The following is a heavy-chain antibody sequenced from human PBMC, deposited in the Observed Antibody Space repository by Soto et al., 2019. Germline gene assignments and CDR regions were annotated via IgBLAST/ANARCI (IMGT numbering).Heavy chain of an antibody. J-gene: IGHJ6*02. Sequence: EVQLVESGGGLVQPGGSLGLSCGASGLTFSSYSMNWVRQAPGKGLEWVSYISSSSSTIYYADSVKGRFTISRDNAKNSLYLPMNSLRDEDTAVYSCASDKAMIGKGYYYYYYGMDVCGQGTTVTVSS. CDR2: ISSSSSTI. V-gene: IGHV3-48*02. CDR3: ASDKAMIGKGYYYYYYGMDV. CDR1: GLTFSSYS. D-gene: IGHD3-22*01.